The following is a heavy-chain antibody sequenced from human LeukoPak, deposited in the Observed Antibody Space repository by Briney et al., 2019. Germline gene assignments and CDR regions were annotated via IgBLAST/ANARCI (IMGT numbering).Heavy chain of an antibody. CDR2: ISSSGSTK. Sequence: GGSLRLSCAASGFTFSDYYVSWIRQAPGKGLEWVSYISSSGSTKYYADSVEGRFTISRDNAKSSLYLQMYSLRAEDTALYYCARDSHKYGSGSYYPDYWGQGTLVTVSS. CDR3: ARDSHKYGSGSYYPDY. CDR1: GFTFSDYY. D-gene: IGHD3-10*01. J-gene: IGHJ4*02. V-gene: IGHV3-11*04.